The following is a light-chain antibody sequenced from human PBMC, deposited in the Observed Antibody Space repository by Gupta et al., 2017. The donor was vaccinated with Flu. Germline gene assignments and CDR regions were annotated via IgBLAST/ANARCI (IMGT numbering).Light chain of an antibody. CDR1: KLGDKY. CDR3: QAWDSSTREV. V-gene: IGLV3-1*01. CDR2: QDS. J-gene: IGLJ1*01. Sequence: SYELTQPPSVYVSPGQTASITCSGDKLGDKYACWYQQKPGQSPVLVIYQDSKRPSGIPERFSGSNSGNTATLTISGTQAMDEADYYCQAWDSSTREVFGTGTKVTVL.